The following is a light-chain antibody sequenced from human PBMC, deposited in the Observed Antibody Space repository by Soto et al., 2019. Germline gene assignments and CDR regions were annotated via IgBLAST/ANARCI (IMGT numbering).Light chain of an antibody. CDR2: PAS. Sequence: DIQMTQSPSSLSASVGDRVTITCRASQSFSSYLNWYQQKPWKAPKLLIYPASSLQSGVPSRFRGSGSGTPFTLPISSLQPEDFATYYCHQSYSTPRVTFGQGKKVEIK. CDR1: QSFSSY. CDR3: HQSYSTPRVT. V-gene: IGKV1-39*01. J-gene: IGKJ1*01.